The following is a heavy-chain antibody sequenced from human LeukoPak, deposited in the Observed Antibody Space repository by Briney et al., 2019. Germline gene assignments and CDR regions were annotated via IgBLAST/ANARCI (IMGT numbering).Heavy chain of an antibody. CDR1: GGSISGHY. V-gene: IGHV4-59*04. D-gene: IGHD3-16*01. Sequence: PSETLSLTCAVSGGSISGHYWGWVRQPPGKGLEWIGKIFYSGNTYYSPSLRSRVTMSADTSKNQFSLRLSSVTAADTALYYCARLFDSWGQGIQVTVSS. CDR2: IFYSGNT. CDR3: ARLFDS. J-gene: IGHJ4*02.